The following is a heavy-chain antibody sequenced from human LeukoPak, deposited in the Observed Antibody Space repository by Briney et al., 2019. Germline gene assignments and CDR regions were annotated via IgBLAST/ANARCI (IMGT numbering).Heavy chain of an antibody. CDR3: ARDPSEGYGDYGYYYYGMDV. J-gene: IGHJ6*02. CDR2: ISSSSSYI. CDR1: GFTFSSYG. D-gene: IGHD4-17*01. Sequence: PGGSLRLSCAASGFTFSSYGMHWVRQAPGKGLEWVSSISSSSSYIYYADSVKGRFTISRDNAKNSLYLQMNSLRAEDTAVYYCARDPSEGYGDYGYYYYGMDVWGQGTTVTVSS. V-gene: IGHV3-21*01.